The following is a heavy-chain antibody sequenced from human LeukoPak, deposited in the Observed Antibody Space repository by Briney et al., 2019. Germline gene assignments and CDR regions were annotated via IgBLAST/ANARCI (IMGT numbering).Heavy chain of an antibody. CDR3: ARQGSGGRALDI. CDR2: IYYSGGV. J-gene: IGHJ3*02. CDR1: GGSISSSTYY. Sequence: SETLSLTCSVSGGSISSSTYYWGWIRQPPGKGLEWIGSIYYSGGVNYNPSLKTRVTISADTSKNQLSLKLTSVTAADTALYYCARQGSGGRALDIWGQGTMVTVSS. V-gene: IGHV4-39*01.